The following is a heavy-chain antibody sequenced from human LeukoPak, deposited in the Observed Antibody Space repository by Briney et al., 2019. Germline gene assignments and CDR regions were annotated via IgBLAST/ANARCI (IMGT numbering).Heavy chain of an antibody. CDR3: ARGHLRRGSRSIAVAVLFDY. CDR2: IYTSGST. Sequence: PSETLYLTCTLPGGSISSYYWSWIRQPAGKGLEWIGRIYTSGSTNYNPSLKSRVTMSVDTSKNHFSLKLSSVTAADTAVYYCARGHLRRGSRSIAVAVLFDYWGQGTLVTVSS. J-gene: IGHJ4*02. D-gene: IGHD6-19*01. CDR1: GGSISSYY. V-gene: IGHV4-4*07.